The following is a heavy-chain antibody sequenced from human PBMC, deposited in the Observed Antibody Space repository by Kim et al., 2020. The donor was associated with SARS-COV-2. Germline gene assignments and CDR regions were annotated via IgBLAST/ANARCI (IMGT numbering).Heavy chain of an antibody. V-gene: IGHV3-23*01. Sequence: YADSVKGRFTISRDNSKNTVYLQMNSLRAEDTAVYYCAKDSRQQLSYFDYWGQGTLVIVSS. D-gene: IGHD6-13*01. J-gene: IGHJ4*02. CDR3: AKDSRQQLSYFDY.